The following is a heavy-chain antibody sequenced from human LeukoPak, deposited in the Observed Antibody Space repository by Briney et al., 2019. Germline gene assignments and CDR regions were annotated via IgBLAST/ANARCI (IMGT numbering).Heavy chain of an antibody. V-gene: IGHV3-23*01. CDR2: ISGSGGST. D-gene: IGHD4-23*01. CDR3: AKDHDYGGNSFADY. CDR1: GFRVSSYA. J-gene: IGHJ4*02. Sequence: GGSLRLSCAASGFRVSSYAMSWVRQAPGKGLEWVSVISGSGGSTYYADSVKGRFTISRDNSKNTLFLQMNSLRAEDTAVYYCAKDHDYGGNSFADYWGQGTLVTVSS.